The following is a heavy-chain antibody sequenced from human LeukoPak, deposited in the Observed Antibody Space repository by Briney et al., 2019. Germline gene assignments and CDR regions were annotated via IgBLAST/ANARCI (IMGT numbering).Heavy chain of an antibody. Sequence: GGSLRLSRAASGFTFSSYSMNWVRQAPGKGLEWVSSISSSSSYIYYTDLVKGRFTISRDNAKNSLYLQMNSLRAEDTAVYYCARDVSQEYSGYDPNWFDPWGQGTLVTVSS. CDR3: ARDVSQEYSGYDPNWFDP. CDR1: GFTFSSYS. CDR2: ISSSSSYI. D-gene: IGHD5-12*01. J-gene: IGHJ5*02. V-gene: IGHV3-21*01.